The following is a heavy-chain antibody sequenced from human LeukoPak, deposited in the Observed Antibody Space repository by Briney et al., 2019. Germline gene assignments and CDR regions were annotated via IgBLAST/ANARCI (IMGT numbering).Heavy chain of an antibody. J-gene: IGHJ4*02. CDR3: ARGYCSSTSCQGYSSSWYGGGFDY. CDR2: ISYDGSNK. D-gene: IGHD2-2*01. Sequence: GGSLRLSCAASGFTFSSYAMHWVRQAPGKGLEWVAVISYDGSNKYYADSVKGRFTISRDNSKNTLYLQMNSLRAEDTAVYYCARGYCSSTSCQGYSSSWYGGGFDYWGQGTLVTVSS. CDR1: GFTFSSYA. V-gene: IGHV3-30-3*01.